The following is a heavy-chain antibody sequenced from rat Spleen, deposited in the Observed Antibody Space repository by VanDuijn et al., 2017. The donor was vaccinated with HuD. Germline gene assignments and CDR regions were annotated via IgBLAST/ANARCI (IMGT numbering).Heavy chain of an antibody. CDR3: ARSVFDY. CDR2: ITYDGSRT. V-gene: IGHV5-7*01. J-gene: IGHJ2*01. CDR1: GFTFSDYN. Sequence: EVQLVESGGGLVQPGRSLKLSCAASGFTFSDYNMAWVRQAPKKGLEWVATITYDGSRTDYRDSVKGRFTISRDNAKSTLYLQMDSLRSEDTATYYCARSVFDYWGQGVMVTVSS.